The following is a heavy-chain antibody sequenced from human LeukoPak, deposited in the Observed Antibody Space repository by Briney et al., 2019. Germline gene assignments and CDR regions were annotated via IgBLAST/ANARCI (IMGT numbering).Heavy chain of an antibody. CDR3: ARDRDGYNPDY. D-gene: IGHD5-24*01. Sequence: GGSLRFSCAASGFTFSDYYMSWIRQAPGKGLEWVSYISSSSSYTNYADSVKGRFTISRDNAKNSLYLQMNSLRAEDTAVYYCARDRDGYNPDYWGQGTLVTVSS. J-gene: IGHJ4*02. V-gene: IGHV3-11*05. CDR2: ISSSSSYT. CDR1: GFTFSDYY.